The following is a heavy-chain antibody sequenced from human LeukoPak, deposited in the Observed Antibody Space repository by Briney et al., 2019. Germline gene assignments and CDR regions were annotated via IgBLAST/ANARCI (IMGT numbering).Heavy chain of an antibody. D-gene: IGHD1-1*01. V-gene: IGHV3-74*01. CDR1: GFTFSSYW. J-gene: IGHJ6*02. CDR2: IYSDGSIT. CDR3: ARTGVPYVMDV. Sequence: PGGSLRLSCAASGFTFSSYWMHWVRQAPGKGLVWVSRIYSDGSITIYADSVKGRFTISRDNAKNTLYLQMNSLRADDTAMYYCARTGVPYVMDVWGQGTTVTVS.